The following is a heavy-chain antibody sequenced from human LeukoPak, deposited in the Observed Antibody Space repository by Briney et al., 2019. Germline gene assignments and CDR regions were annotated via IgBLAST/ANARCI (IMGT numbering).Heavy chain of an antibody. CDR1: GYTFTSYG. J-gene: IGHJ4*02. D-gene: IGHD3-10*01. Sequence: GASVKVSCKASGYTFTSYGISWVRQAPGQGLEWMRWISAYNGNTNYAQKLQGRVTMTTDTSTSTAYMELRSLRSDDTAVYYCARGQYYYGSGSGDYFDYWGQGTLVTVSS. CDR3: ARGQYYYGSGSGDYFDY. V-gene: IGHV1-18*01. CDR2: ISAYNGNT.